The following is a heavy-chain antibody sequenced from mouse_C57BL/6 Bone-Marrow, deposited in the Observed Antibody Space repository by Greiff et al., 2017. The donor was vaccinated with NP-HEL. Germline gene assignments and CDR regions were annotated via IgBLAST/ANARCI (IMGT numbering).Heavy chain of an antibody. D-gene: IGHD1-1*01. CDR2: ISSGGDYI. J-gene: IGHJ4*01. CDR1: GFTFSSYA. Sequence: EVKVVESGEGLVKPGGSLKLSCAASGFTFSSYAMSWVRQTPEKRLEWVAYISSGGDYIYYADTVKGRFTISRDNARNTLYLQMSSLKSEDTAMYYCTRDDDGSSYYAMDYWGQGTSVTVSS. V-gene: IGHV5-9-1*02. CDR3: TRDDDGSSYYAMDY.